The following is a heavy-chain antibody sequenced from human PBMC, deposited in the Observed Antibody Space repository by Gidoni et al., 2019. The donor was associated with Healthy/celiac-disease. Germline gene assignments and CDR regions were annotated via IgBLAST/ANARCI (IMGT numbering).Heavy chain of an antibody. J-gene: IGHJ4*02. CDR3: ARAGPDYDFWSGYRGGFDY. D-gene: IGHD3-3*01. V-gene: IGHV4-39*07. CDR2: IYYSGST. Sequence: QLQLQESGPGLLQPSETLSLTCTVSGGSISSSSYYWGWIRQPPGKGLEWIWSIYYSGSTYYNPSLKSRVTISVDTSKNQFSLKLSSVTAADTAVYYCARAGPDYDFWSGYRGGFDYWGQGTLVTVSS. CDR1: GGSISSSSYY.